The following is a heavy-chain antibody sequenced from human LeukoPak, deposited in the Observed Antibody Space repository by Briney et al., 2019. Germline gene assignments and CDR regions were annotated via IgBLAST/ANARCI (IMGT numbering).Heavy chain of an antibody. CDR3: ARHRASSSEFGY. D-gene: IGHD6-6*01. CDR2: LYSTGSP. Sequence: PSETLSLTCTVSGASITSGSYYWGWIRQPPGKGLEWIGSLYSTGSPYYKPSLKSRVSISRDTSKNHFSLRLTSVTAADTAFYYCARHRASSSEFGYWGQGTLVTVSS. CDR1: GASITSGSYY. J-gene: IGHJ4*02. V-gene: IGHV4-39*01.